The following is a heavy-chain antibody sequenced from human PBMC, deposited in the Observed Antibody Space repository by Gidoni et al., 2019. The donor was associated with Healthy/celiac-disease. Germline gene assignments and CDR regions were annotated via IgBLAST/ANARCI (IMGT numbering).Heavy chain of an antibody. D-gene: IGHD3-10*02. V-gene: IGHV3-23*01. CDR3: AKSPVRGVIISTDY. Sequence: EVQLLESGGGLVQPGGSLRLSCPASGFPFSSYAMSWVRQAPGKGLEWVSAISGSGGSTYYADSVKGRFTISRDNSKNTLYLQMNSLRAEDTAVYYCAKSPVRGVIISTDYWGQGTLVTVSS. J-gene: IGHJ4*02. CDR2: ISGSGGST. CDR1: GFPFSSYA.